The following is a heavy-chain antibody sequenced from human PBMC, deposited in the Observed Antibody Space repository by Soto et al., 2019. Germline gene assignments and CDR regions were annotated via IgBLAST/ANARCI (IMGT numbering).Heavy chain of an antibody. CDR1: GGSISGSY. V-gene: IGHV4-59*01. CDR3: TKYRRTDAEGYSFDY. Sequence: SETLSLTCTVSGGSISGSYWSWIRQTPGKVLEWVGYIHYSGSTNYNPSLKSRVTMSVDSVKNQFSLQLSSVTAADTAVYFCTKYRRTDAEGYSFDYWGQGALVTSPQ. D-gene: IGHD2-15*01. CDR2: IHYSGST. J-gene: IGHJ4*02.